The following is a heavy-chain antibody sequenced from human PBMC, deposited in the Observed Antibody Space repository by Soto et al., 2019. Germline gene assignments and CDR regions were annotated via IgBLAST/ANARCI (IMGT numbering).Heavy chain of an antibody. J-gene: IGHJ4*02. D-gene: IGHD3-22*01. V-gene: IGHV6-1*01. CDR1: GDSVSSNSAA. CDR2: TYYSSKWYN. CDR3: ARDMIVRTMDPFDY. Sequence: SQTLSLTCVISGDSVSSNSAAWHWFRQSPSRGLEWLGRTYYSSKWYNDYSVSLKSRITINPDTSKNQFSLQLNSVAPEDTAVYDCARDMIVRTMDPFDYWGQGTLVTVSS.